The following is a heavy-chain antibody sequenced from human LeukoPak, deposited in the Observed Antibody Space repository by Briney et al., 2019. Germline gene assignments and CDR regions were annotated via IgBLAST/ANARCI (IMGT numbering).Heavy chain of an antibody. Sequence: GGSLRLSCAASGFTFSSYRMDWVRQAPGKGLDWVSSISSSSSYIYYADSVKGRFTISRDNAKNSLYLQMNSLRAEDTAVYYCARVANGRSSWYFQHWGQGTLVTVSS. CDR1: GFTFSSYR. J-gene: IGHJ1*01. V-gene: IGHV3-21*01. CDR2: ISSSSSYI. CDR3: ARVANGRSSWYFQH. D-gene: IGHD6-13*01.